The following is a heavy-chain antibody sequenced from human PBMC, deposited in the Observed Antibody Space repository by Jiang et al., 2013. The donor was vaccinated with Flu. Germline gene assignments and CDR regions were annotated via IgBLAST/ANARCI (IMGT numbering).Heavy chain of an antibody. J-gene: IGHJ4*02. CDR3: ARGPPTDDYGNYEAVGDY. CDR1: GGSFSGYY. CDR2: INHSGST. D-gene: IGHD4-11*01. V-gene: IGHV4-34*01. Sequence: LLKPSETLSLTCAVYGGSFSGYYWSWIRQPPGKGLEWIGEINHSGSTNYNPSLKSRVTISVDTSKNQFSLKLSSVTAADTAVYYCARGPPTDDYGNYEAVGDYWGQGTLVTVSS.